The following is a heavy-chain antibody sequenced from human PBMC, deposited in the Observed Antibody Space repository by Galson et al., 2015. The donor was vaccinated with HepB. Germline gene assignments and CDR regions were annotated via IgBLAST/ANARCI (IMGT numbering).Heavy chain of an antibody. D-gene: IGHD3-22*01. V-gene: IGHV1-2*06. CDR1: EYTLTGYF. CDR3: ARHYYGSSASKTEYFNH. J-gene: IGHJ1*01. CDR2: MNANTGGT. Sequence: SVKVSCKASEYTLTGYFVHWVRRAPGQGPEWMGRMNANTGGTYYVPKFQGRVTMSRDTSINTVHMKLSGLRSDDTAVYYCARHYYGSSASKTEYFNHWGQGTLVTVSS.